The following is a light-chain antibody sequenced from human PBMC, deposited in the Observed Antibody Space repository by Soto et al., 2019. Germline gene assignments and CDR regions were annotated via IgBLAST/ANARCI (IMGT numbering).Light chain of an antibody. V-gene: IGKV3-15*01. CDR1: QSITSY. CDR3: QQYNSWPLT. Sequence: EIGITQSPLPLTESPCAIATPACRASQSITSYLAWYQQKPGKAPKLLIYGASSWASGVPSRFSGSGYGTEFTLTISSLQSEDFAAYYCQQYNSWPLTFGQGTKVDIK. J-gene: IGKJ1*01. CDR2: GAS.